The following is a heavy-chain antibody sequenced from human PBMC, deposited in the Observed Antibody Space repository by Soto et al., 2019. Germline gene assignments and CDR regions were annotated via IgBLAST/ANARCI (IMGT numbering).Heavy chain of an antibody. Sequence: QVQLQQWGAGLLKPSETLSLTCAVYGGSFSGYYWSWIRQPPGKGLEWIGEINHTGSTNYNPSLKSRVTISVGTAKTHFSLKLSSVTAADTAVYYCARGPGDFWSGYYRYYYYGMDVWGQGTTVTVSS. CDR2: INHTGST. V-gene: IGHV4-34*01. J-gene: IGHJ6*02. CDR1: GGSFSGYY. CDR3: ARGPGDFWSGYYRYYYYGMDV. D-gene: IGHD3-3*01.